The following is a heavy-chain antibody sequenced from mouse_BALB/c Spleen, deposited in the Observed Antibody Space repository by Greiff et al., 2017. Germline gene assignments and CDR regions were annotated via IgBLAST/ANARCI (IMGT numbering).Heavy chain of an antibody. J-gene: IGHJ1*01. D-gene: IGHD2-14*01. CDR3: ARGNRYDESFYWYFDV. Sequence: DVKLQESGPELVKPGASVKISCKDSGYSFTGYFMNWVMQSHGKSLEWIGRINPYTGDTFYNQKFKGKATLTVDKSSSTAHMELRSLASEDSAVYYCARGNRYDESFYWYFDVWGAGTTVTVSS. CDR1: GYSFTGYF. CDR2: INPYTGDT. V-gene: IGHV1-20*02.